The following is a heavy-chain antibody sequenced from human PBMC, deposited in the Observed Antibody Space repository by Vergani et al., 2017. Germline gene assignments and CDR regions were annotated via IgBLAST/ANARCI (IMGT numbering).Heavy chain of an antibody. D-gene: IGHD6-25*01. CDR2: INHSGST. Sequence: QVQLQQWGAGLLKPSETLSLTCAVYGGSFSGYYWSWIRQPPGKGLEWIGEINHSGSTNYNPSLKSRVTISVDTSKNQFSLKLSSVTAADTAVYYCARLVSAAVSGYMDVWGKGTTVTVSS. CDR3: ARLVSAAVSGYMDV. J-gene: IGHJ6*03. V-gene: IGHV4-34*01. CDR1: GGSFSGYY.